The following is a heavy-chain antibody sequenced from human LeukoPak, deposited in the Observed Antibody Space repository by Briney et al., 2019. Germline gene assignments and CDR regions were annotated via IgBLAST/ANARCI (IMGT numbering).Heavy chain of an antibody. CDR3: CGGELRVCFW. D-gene: IGHD1-26*01. V-gene: IGHV3-30*14. J-gene: IGHJ4*02. CDR2: ISYDGSNK. CDR1: GFTFSSYA. Sequence: GGSLRLSCAASGFTFSSYAMHWVRQAPGKGLEWVAVISYDGSNKYYADSVKGRFTISRDNAKNTLYLQMNSRRGEGTAGYYGCGGELRVCFWWGRGTLVTVSS.